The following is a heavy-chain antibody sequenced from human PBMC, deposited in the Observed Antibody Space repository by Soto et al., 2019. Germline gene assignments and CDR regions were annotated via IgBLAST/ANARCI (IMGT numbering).Heavy chain of an antibody. D-gene: IGHD1-26*01. CDR1: GYIFTNYG. CDR3: TRTNIVGTTTDAFDI. CDR2: ISPYNGHT. V-gene: IGHV1-18*01. Sequence: QVQLVQSGAEVKKPGASVKVSCRASGYIFTNYGIIWLRQALGQGLGWMGWISPYNGHTKYAQKLQGRVTMTTDTFTSTVYMEMRSLRSDDAAMYYCTRTNIVGTTTDAFDIWGQGTMLTVSS. J-gene: IGHJ3*02.